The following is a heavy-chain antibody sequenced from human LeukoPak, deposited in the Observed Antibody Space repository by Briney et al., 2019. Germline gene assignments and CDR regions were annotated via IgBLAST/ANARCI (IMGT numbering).Heavy chain of an antibody. Sequence: PGGSLRLSCAASGFTFSSYWMSWVRQAPGKGLEWVANIKQDGSEKYYVDSVKGRFTISRDNAKNSLYLQMNSLRAEDTAVYYCARVVYSGYDVNYYYYGMDVWGQGTTVTVSS. D-gene: IGHD5-12*01. CDR3: ARVVYSGYDVNYYYYGMDV. V-gene: IGHV3-7*01. J-gene: IGHJ6*02. CDR1: GFTFSSYW. CDR2: IKQDGSEK.